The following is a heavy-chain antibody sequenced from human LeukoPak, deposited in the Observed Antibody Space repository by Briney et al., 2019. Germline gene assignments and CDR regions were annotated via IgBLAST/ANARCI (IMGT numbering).Heavy chain of an antibody. CDR3: ARDRRRYSSSSGDAFDI. CDR2: ISAYNGNT. D-gene: IGHD6-6*01. V-gene: IGHV1-18*01. CDR1: GYTFTSYG. Sequence: GASVKVTCKASGYTFTSYGISWVRQAPGQGLEWMGFISAYNGNTNYAQKRQGRVTMNTDTSTSTAYMELRSLRSDDTAVYYCARDRRRYSSSSGDAFDIWGQRTMVTVS. J-gene: IGHJ3*02.